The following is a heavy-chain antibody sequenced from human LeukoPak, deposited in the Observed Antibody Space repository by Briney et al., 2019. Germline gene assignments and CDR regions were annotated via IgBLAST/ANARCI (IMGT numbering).Heavy chain of an antibody. Sequence: GGSLRLSCAASGFTFSSYSMNWVRQAPGKGLEWVSYISSSSSTICYADSVKGRFTISRDNAKNSLYLQMNSLRAEDTAVYYCARDPGLGDYSTIDAMDVWGKGTTVTVSS. D-gene: IGHD4-11*01. V-gene: IGHV3-48*01. CDR3: ARDPGLGDYSTIDAMDV. CDR1: GFTFSSYS. J-gene: IGHJ6*04. CDR2: ISSSSSTI.